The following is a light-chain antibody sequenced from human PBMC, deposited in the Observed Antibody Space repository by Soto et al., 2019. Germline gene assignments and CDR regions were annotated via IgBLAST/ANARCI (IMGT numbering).Light chain of an antibody. V-gene: IGLV2-14*01. CDR3: SSYTSSSTVV. J-gene: IGLJ2*01. CDR1: SSDVGGYSH. CDR2: EVS. Sequence: QSALTQPASVSGSPGQSITISCTGTSSDVGGYSHVAWYQQYPGKAPKLIIFEVSDRPSGVSSRFSGSKSGNTASLTISGLQAEDEADYYCSSYTSSSTVVFGGGTKVTVL.